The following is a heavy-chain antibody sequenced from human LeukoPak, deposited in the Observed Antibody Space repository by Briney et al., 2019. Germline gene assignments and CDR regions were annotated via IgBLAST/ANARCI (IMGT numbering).Heavy chain of an antibody. D-gene: IGHD2-15*01. V-gene: IGHV3-30*02. Sequence: GGSLRLSCAASGFTFSSYGMHWVRQAPGKGLEWVAFIRYDGSNKFYADSVKGRFTISRDNSKNTLYLEMNSLRPDDTAVYYCARGGSYCSGGSCSAVDAFDIWGQGTMVTVSS. CDR2: IRYDGSNK. CDR3: ARGGSYCSGGSCSAVDAFDI. CDR1: GFTFSSYG. J-gene: IGHJ3*02.